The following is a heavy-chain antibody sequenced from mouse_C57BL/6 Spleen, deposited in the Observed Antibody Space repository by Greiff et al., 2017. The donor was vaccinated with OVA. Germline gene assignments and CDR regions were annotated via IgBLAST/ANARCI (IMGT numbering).Heavy chain of an antibody. J-gene: IGHJ1*03. D-gene: IGHD2-12*01. CDR1: GYTFTSYG. CDR3: ARSGTTWYFDV. Sequence: VKVVESGAELARPGASVKLSCKASGYTFTSYGISWVKQRTGQGLEWIGEIYPRSGNTYYNEKFKGKATLTADKSSSTAYMELRSLTSEDSAVYFCARSGTTWYFDVWGTGTTVTVSS. V-gene: IGHV1-81*01. CDR2: IYPRSGNT.